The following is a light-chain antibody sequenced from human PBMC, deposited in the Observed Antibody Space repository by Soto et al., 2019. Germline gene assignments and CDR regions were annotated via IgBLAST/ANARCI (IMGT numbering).Light chain of an antibody. J-gene: IGKJ1*01. Sequence: EIVMPQSPATLSVSPGESANLSRRASQSVTRKLAWYQQKPGQAHRLLIFGASTRATGIPDRFSGSGSGTEFTLTISSLQSEEFAVYYCQQYNNWPRTVGKGNKVDIK. CDR3: QQYNNWPRT. CDR1: QSVTRK. CDR2: GAS. V-gene: IGKV3-15*01.